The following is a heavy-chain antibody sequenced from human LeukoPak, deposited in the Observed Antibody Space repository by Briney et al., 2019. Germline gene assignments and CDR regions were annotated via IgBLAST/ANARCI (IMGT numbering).Heavy chain of an antibody. CDR2: IRSGGSNK. Sequence: QTGGSLRLSCAASGFTFSSYGMHWVRQAPGKGLEWVAFIRSGGSNKYYADSVRGQFTISRDNSKNTLYLQMNSLRTEDTAVYYCAKDLTGSSWTFDYWGQGTLVTVSS. CDR3: AKDLTGSSWTFDY. CDR1: GFTFSSYG. V-gene: IGHV3-30*02. D-gene: IGHD6-13*01. J-gene: IGHJ4*02.